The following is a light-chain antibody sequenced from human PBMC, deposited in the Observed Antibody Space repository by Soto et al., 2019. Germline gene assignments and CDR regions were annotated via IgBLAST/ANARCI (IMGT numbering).Light chain of an antibody. CDR3: CSYAGSYTYVV. CDR2: AVS. CDR1: SSDVGGYNY. Sequence: QSALTQPRSVSGSPGQSVTISCTGTSSDVGGYNYVSWYQQHPGKAPKLMIYAVSRRPPGVPDRFSGSKSGNTASLTISGLQAEDEADYYCCSYAGSYTYVVFGGGTKLTVL. V-gene: IGLV2-11*01. J-gene: IGLJ2*01.